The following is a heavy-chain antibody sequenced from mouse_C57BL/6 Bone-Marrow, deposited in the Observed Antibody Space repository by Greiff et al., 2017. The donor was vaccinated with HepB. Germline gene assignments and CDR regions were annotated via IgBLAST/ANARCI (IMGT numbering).Heavy chain of an antibody. V-gene: IGHV5-16*01. J-gene: IGHJ1*03. Sequence: VESAGGLVQPGSSMKLSCTASGFTFSDYYMAWVRQVPEKGLEWVANINYDGSSTYYLDSLKSRFIISRDNAKNILYLQMSSLKSEDTATYYCARGRPWYFDVWGTGTTVTVSS. CDR3: ARGRPWYFDV. CDR1: GFTFSDYY. CDR2: INYDGSST.